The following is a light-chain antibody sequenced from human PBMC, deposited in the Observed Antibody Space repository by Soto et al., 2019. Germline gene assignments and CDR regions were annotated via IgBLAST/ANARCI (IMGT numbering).Light chain of an antibody. CDR3: QQHGSSPIT. Sequence: EIVLTQSPATLSSFPGDRVTLSCRASQYINTRLAWYQQKPGQAPRLLIYGASSRATGIPDRFSGSGSGTDFTLTISRLEPEDFAVYYCQQHGSSPITFGQGTRLEIK. CDR1: QYINTR. CDR2: GAS. V-gene: IGKV3-20*01. J-gene: IGKJ5*01.